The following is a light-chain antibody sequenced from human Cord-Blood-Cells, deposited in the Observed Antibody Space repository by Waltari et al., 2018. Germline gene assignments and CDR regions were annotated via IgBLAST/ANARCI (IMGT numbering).Light chain of an antibody. CDR1: QSVSSSY. V-gene: IGKV3-20*01. J-gene: IGKJ3*01. Sequence: VLTQSPRTMCLSPGAGSTHTCRASQSVSSSYLAWYQQKPGQAPRLLIYGASSRATGIPDRFSGSGSGTDFTLTISRLEPEDFAVYYCQQYGSSPFTFGPGTKVDIK. CDR2: GAS. CDR3: QQYGSSPFT.